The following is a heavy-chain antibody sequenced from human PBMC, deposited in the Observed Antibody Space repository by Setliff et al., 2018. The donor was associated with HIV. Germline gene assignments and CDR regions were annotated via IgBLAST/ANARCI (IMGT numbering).Heavy chain of an antibody. Sequence: SETLSLTCTVSGASISNYWWTWMRQPPGKELEYLGSIHHSGSTYYSPSLKSRVTISVDTSRNQFSLRLKYVTPADTAVYFCAKSSPSIGYISDHWGQGTLVTVSS. D-gene: IGHD5-12*01. V-gene: IGHV4-59*01. CDR1: GASISNYW. CDR3: AKSSPSIGYISDH. CDR2: IHHSGST. J-gene: IGHJ4*02.